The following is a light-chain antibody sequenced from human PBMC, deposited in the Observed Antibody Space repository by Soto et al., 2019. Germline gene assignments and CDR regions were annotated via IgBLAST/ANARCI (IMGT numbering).Light chain of an antibody. Sequence: QSVLPQPPSVSGAPGQRVTISCTGSSSNIGAGYDVHWYQQLPGTAPKLLIYGNSTRPSGVPDRFSGSKSGRSASLAITGLQAEDEADYYCQSYDSSLSALVGGGTKLTVL. CDR3: QSYDSSLSAL. CDR2: GNS. CDR1: SSNIGAGYD. J-gene: IGLJ2*01. V-gene: IGLV1-40*01.